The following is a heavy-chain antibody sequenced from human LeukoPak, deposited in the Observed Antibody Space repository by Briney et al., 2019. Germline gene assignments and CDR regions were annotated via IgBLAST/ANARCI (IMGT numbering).Heavy chain of an antibody. CDR3: AKPGMGGSGWFHLDF. J-gene: IGHJ4*02. CDR2: ISGSGRNT. Sequence: GGSLRLSCAASGFSFTIYAMSWVRQAPGKGLEWASAISGSGRNTYYADSVKGRFTISRDNSKNTLYLQMNSLRAEDTAIYYCAKPGMGGSGWFHLDFWGQGTLVTVSS. V-gene: IGHV3-23*01. D-gene: IGHD6-19*01. CDR1: GFSFTIYA.